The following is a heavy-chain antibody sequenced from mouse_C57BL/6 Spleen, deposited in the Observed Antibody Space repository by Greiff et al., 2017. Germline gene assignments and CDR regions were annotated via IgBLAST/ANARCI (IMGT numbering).Heavy chain of an antibody. CDR1: GYSFTGYY. Sequence: EVQLQQSGPELVKPGASVKISCKASGYSFTGYYMNWVKQSPEKSLEWIGEINPSTGGTTYNQKFKAKATLTVDKSSSTAYMQLKSLTSEDSAVYYCARLNYSNYGGAMDYWGQGTSVTVSS. V-gene: IGHV1-42*01. CDR3: ARLNYSNYGGAMDY. D-gene: IGHD2-5*01. CDR2: INPSTGGT. J-gene: IGHJ4*01.